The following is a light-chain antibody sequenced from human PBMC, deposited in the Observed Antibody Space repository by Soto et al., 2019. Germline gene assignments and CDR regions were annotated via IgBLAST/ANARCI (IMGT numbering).Light chain of an antibody. CDR1: SSDVGGYNY. Sequence: QSALTLPPSASGSLGQSVTISCTGTSSDVGGYNYVSWYQQHPGKAPKLMISEVSKRPSGVPDRFSGSKSGNAASLTVSGLQAEDEADYYCSSYAGNNKYVFGAGTKLTVL. V-gene: IGLV2-8*01. CDR2: EVS. J-gene: IGLJ1*01. CDR3: SSYAGNNKYV.